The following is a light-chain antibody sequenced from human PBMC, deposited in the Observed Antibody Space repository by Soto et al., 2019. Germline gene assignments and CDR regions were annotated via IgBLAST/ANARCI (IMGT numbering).Light chain of an antibody. CDR3: QQSFSTPWT. V-gene: IGKV1-39*01. CDR1: QTILTY. J-gene: IGKJ1*01. CDR2: AAS. Sequence: DIQMTQSPSSLSASVGDRVTITCRASQTILTYLNWYQQKPGKAPKLLIYAASSLQSGVPSRFSGGGAATDFTLTISSLQPEDFATYYCQQSFSTPWTFGHGNKVEIK.